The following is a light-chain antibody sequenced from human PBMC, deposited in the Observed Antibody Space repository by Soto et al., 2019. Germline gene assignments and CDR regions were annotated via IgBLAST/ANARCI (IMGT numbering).Light chain of an antibody. CDR2: SKN. V-gene: IGLV1-44*01. J-gene: IGLJ2*01. Sequence: QSVLTQPPSASGTPGQRVTISCSGSTSNIGGNTVNWYQQLPGTAPKLLIYSKNHRPSGVPDRFSGSKSGTSASLAISGLQSEDEAAYYCASWDDSLKAVTFGGGTKVTVL. CDR1: TSNIGGNT. CDR3: ASWDDSLKAVT.